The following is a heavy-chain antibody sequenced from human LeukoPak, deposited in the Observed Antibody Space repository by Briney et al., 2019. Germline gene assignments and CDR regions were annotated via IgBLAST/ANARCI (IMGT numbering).Heavy chain of an antibody. CDR3: AREYCSNTSCYFAFDI. V-gene: IGHV1-8*01. J-gene: IGHJ3*02. CDR1: GYTFTSYV. Sequence: ASVKVSCKASGYTFTSYVINWVRQATGQGLEWMGWMNPNSGNTGYAQKFQGRVTITRNTSISTAYMELSSLRSKDTAVYYCAREYCSNTSCYFAFDIWGQGTMVTVSS. CDR2: MNPNSGNT. D-gene: IGHD2-2*01.